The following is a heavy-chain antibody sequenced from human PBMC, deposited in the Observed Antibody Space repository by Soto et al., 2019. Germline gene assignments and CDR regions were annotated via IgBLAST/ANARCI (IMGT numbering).Heavy chain of an antibody. D-gene: IGHD3-3*01. V-gene: IGHV1-24*01. Sequence: ASVKVSCKVSGYTLTELSIHWVRQAPGEGLEWMGGFDLENGETIYAQRFQGRVTMTEESSADTPYMELSRLRSDDTAVYYCARGKSGYHNWFDPWGQGTLVTVSS. CDR2: FDLENGET. CDR3: ARGKSGYHNWFDP. J-gene: IGHJ5*02. CDR1: GYTLTELS.